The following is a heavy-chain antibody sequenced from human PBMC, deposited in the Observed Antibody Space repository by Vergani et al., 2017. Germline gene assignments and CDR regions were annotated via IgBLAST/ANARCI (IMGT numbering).Heavy chain of an antibody. D-gene: IGHD2-8*01. V-gene: IGHV3-21*06. CDR1: GLTFSDFS. Sequence: VQLVESGGGLVKPGGSLSLSCAASGLTFSDFSMSWVRQAPGKGLEWVAFIGSSGPYINYADSVKGRFIISRDNTNNSLFLQLRSLRAEDAAVYYCARDCTSGGCPDNYGMDVCAQGATVTVSS. J-gene: IGHJ6*02. CDR2: IGSSGPYI. CDR3: ARDCTSGGCPDNYGMDV.